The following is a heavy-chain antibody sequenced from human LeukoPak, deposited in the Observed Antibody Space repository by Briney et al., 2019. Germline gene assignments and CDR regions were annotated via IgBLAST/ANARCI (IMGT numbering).Heavy chain of an antibody. CDR2: ISSSGSTI. J-gene: IGHJ4*02. V-gene: IGHV3-48*03. CDR1: GFTFSSYE. Sequence: PGGSLRLSCAASGFTFSSYEMNWVRQAPGKRLEWVSYISSSGSTIYYADSVKGRFTISRDNAKNSLYLQMNSLRAEDTAVYYCARARTIAAAGTNRRKYFDYWGQGTLVTVSS. CDR3: ARARTIAAAGTNRRKYFDY. D-gene: IGHD6-13*01.